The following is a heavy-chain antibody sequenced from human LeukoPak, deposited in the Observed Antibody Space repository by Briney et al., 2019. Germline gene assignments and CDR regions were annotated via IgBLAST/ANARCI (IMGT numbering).Heavy chain of an antibody. Sequence: PGGSLRLSCEVSGFSFSTYGMHWVRQPPGKGLEWVAVIWYDGSTKYYADSVRGRFTISRDNSRDTLYLQLNSLRAEDTAVYFCARAVGPFDYWGQGTLVTVSS. CDR3: ARAVGPFDY. D-gene: IGHD3-10*01. CDR2: IWYDGSTK. J-gene: IGHJ4*02. V-gene: IGHV3-33*01. CDR1: GFSFSTYG.